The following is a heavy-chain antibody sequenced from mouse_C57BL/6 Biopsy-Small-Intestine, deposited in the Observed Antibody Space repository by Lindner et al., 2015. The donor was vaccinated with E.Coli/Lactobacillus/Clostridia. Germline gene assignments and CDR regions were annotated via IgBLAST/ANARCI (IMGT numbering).Heavy chain of an antibody. J-gene: IGHJ4*01. CDR3: ARDPIATAGNYSDY. V-gene: IGHV1-81*01. CDR2: IIPIFGTA. D-gene: IGHD2-1*01. CDR1: GGTFISYG. Sequence: SVKVSCKASGGTFISYGYSWVRQAPGQGLEWVGGIIPIFGTADYAQKFCGRVTITADESTSTAYMGMSSLRSEDTAVYYCARDPIATAGNYSDYWGQGTLVTVSS.